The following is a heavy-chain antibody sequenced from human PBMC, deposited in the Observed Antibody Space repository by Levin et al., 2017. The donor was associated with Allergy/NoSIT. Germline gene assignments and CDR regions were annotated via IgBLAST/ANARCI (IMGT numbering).Heavy chain of an antibody. CDR3: ATTIAMGLQGGGWLDS. CDR1: DSTSGNRD. D-gene: IGHD2-21*01. Sequence: ASVKVSCKASDSTSGNRDIHWVRQAPGQGLEWMGAINFYRGDPNYAQNFQDRVTLTTDTSTYTGYMELRSLRHGDTAVYYCATTIAMGLQGGGWLDSWGQGTLITVSP. CDR2: INFYRGDP. V-gene: IGHV1-18*01. J-gene: IGHJ5*01.